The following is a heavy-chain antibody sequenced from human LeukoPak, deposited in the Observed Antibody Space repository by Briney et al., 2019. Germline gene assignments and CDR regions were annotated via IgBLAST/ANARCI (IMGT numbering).Heavy chain of an antibody. J-gene: IGHJ4*02. CDR1: GGTFSSYA. Sequence: ASVKDSCKASGGTFSSYAISWVRQAPGQGLEWMGRIIPIFGIANYAQKFQGRVTITADKSTSTAYMELSSMRSEDTAVYYCARDRGGYSYGISFDYWGQGTLVTVSS. V-gene: IGHV1-69*04. D-gene: IGHD5-18*01. CDR2: IIPIFGIA. CDR3: ARDRGGYSYGISFDY.